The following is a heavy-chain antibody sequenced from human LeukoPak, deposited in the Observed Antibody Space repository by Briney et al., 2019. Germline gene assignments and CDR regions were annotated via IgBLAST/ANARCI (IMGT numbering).Heavy chain of an antibody. CDR3: ARPHTNGWPDAFDI. CDR1: GYNFTNYW. Sequence: GESLKISCKGSGYNFTNYWIAWVRQMPGKGLEWMGIIYPGDSDTRYSPSFQGQVTISADKSISTASLQWSSLKASDSALYYCARPHTNGWPDAFDIWGQGTMVTVSS. CDR2: IYPGDSDT. J-gene: IGHJ3*02. V-gene: IGHV5-51*01. D-gene: IGHD6-19*01.